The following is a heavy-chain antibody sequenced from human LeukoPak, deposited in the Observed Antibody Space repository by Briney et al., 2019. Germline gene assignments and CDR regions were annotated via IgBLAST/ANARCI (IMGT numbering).Heavy chain of an antibody. D-gene: IGHD3-22*01. J-gene: IGHJ4*02. V-gene: IGHV3-30*18. CDR2: ISYDGNNK. CDR3: AKDQGGNYYDSTKY. Sequence: GGSLRLSCAASGFTFSSYGMHWVRQAPGEGLEWVAFISYDGNNKYYADSVKGRFTISRDNSENTVYLQMSSLRTEDAAVYYCAKDQGGNYYDSTKYWGQGTLVTVSS. CDR1: GFTFSSYG.